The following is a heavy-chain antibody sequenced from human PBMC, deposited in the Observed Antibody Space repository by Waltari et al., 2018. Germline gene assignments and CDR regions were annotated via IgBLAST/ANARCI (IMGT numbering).Heavy chain of an antibody. CDR2: VNGGGSNI. CDR3: ESRPPVTRDY. D-gene: IGHD5-18*01. CDR1: GFSFRHYE. V-gene: IGHV3-48*03. Sequence: EVQLVESGGVLVQPGGSLRLSCAATGFSFRHYEMNWVRQAPGKGLEWVSFVNGGGSNIHYADAVKGRFTISRDKSKNMLYLQMSGLRPEDTAVYYCESRPPVTRDYWGQGTLVTVSS. J-gene: IGHJ4*02.